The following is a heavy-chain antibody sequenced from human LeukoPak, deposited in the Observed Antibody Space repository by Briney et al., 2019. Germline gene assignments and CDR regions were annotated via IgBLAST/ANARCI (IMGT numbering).Heavy chain of an antibody. J-gene: IGHJ5*02. CDR2: INSDGN. CDR3: ARDAYDDASES. Sequence: PGGSLRLSCAASGFTFSSYWMHWVRQAPGKGLVWVSRINSDGNSYADSVKGRFTTSRDNAKKLVYLQMNSLRAEDTAAYYCARDAYDDASESWGQGTLVTVSS. D-gene: IGHD3-3*01. CDR1: GFTFSSYW. V-gene: IGHV3-74*01.